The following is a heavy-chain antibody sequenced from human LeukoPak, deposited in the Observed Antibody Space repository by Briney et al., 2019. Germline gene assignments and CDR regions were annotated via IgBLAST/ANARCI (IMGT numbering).Heavy chain of an antibody. Sequence: PGRSLRLSCAASGFTFSRSAMHWVRQPPGKGLEWVANIKADGSEKYYVDSVKGRFTISRDDAKRTVDLQMDNLRAKDTAIYYCAYRNNFEYWGQGALVAVSS. V-gene: IGHV3-7*05. D-gene: IGHD1-26*01. J-gene: IGHJ4*02. CDR2: IKADGSEK. CDR1: GFTFSRSA. CDR3: AYRNNFEY.